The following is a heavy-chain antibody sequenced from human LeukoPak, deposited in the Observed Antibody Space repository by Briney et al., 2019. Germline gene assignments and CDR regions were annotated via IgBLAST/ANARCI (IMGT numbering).Heavy chain of an antibody. V-gene: IGHV4-61*09. D-gene: IGHD2-2*01. CDR2: IYTSGTT. CDR3: AATSNYVDY. CDR1: GGSISSGVYY. Sequence: SETLSLTCSVPGGSISSGVYYWRWIRQPAGKGVEWIAHIYTSGTTNYNPSLKSRVTISVDTSKNQFSLKLSSVTAVDTAVYYCAATSNYVDYWGQGTLVTVSS. J-gene: IGHJ4*02.